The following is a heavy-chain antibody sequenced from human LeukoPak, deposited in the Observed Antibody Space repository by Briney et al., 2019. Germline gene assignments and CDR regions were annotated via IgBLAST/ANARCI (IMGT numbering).Heavy chain of an antibody. CDR1: GFTFSSYA. J-gene: IGHJ6*02. V-gene: IGHV3-30*04. CDR2: ISYDRSNK. CDR3: AREPCSSTSCRHSPLYGMDV. Sequence: PGGSLRLSCAASGFTFSSYAMHWVRQAPGKGLGWVAVISYDRSNKYYADSVKGRFTISRDNSKNTLYLQMNSLRAEDTAVYYCAREPCSSTSCRHSPLYGMDVWGQGTTVTVSS. D-gene: IGHD2-2*01.